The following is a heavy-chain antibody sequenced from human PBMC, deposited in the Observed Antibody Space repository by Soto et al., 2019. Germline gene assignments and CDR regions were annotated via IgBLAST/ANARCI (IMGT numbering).Heavy chain of an antibody. J-gene: IGHJ6*02. CDR2: LYNSGST. CDR3: ARDLRGYCGTDCYPLDV. Sequence: SETLSLTCTVSGGSIRSYYWSWIRQAPGKGLEWIGYLYNSGSTVYNPSLKSRVTISVDTSKNQFSLKLNSVTAADTAVYYCARDLRGYCGTDCYPLDVWGQGTTVTVSS. D-gene: IGHD2-21*02. V-gene: IGHV4-59*01. CDR1: GGSIRSYY.